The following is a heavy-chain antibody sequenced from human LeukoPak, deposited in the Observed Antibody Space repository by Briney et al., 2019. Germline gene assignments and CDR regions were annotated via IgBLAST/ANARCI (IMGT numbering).Heavy chain of an antibody. V-gene: IGHV3-23*01. D-gene: IGHD3-9*01. CDR2: ISGSGGST. J-gene: IGHJ4*02. CDR1: GYTFTSYY. CDR3: AKGSRGDILTGYRN. Sequence: ASVKVSCKASGYTFTSYYMHWVRQAPGKGLEWVSVISGSGGSTYYADSVKGRFTISRDNSKNTLYLQMNSLRAEDTAVYYCAKGSRGDILTGYRNWGQGTLVTVSS.